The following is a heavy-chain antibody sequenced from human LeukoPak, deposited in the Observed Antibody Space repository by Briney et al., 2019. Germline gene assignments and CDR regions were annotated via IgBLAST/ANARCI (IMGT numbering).Heavy chain of an antibody. CDR1: GFTFSTYA. CDR3: VKDPGSGWYVLY. CDR2: ISGSGDTT. Sequence: GGSLRLSCAASGFTFSTYAMGWVRQAPGMGLEWVSAISGSGDTTYYADSVKGRSTISRDNSRDTLFLQMSSLRVEDTAVYYCVKDPGSGWYVLYWGQGTLVTVSS. J-gene: IGHJ4*02. V-gene: IGHV3-23*01. D-gene: IGHD6-19*01.